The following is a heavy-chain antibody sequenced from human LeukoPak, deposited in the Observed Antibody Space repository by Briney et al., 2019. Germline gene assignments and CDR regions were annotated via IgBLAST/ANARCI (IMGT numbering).Heavy chain of an antibody. CDR1: VFTFSSYS. CDR2: ISSRSATI. V-gene: IGHV3-48*01. Sequence: GGSLRLSCAASVFTFSSYSMNWVLQAPGKGLEWVSYISSRSATIYYADSVKGRFTISRDNAKNSLYLQMNSLRAEDTAVYYCARDPLSSSSFDLWGQGTLVTVSS. J-gene: IGHJ4*02. CDR3: ARDPLSSSSFDL. D-gene: IGHD6-13*01.